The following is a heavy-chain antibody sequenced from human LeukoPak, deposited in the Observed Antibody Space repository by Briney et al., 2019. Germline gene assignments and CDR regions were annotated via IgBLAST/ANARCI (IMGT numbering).Heavy chain of an antibody. Sequence: GSLRLSCAASGFSFRSYGMHWVRQAPGKGLEWVAVISDDGTKKYYADSMKGRFTISRDNAKNSLYLQMNSLRAEDMALYYCAKGLYSNLLGFDYCGQGTLVTVSS. CDR2: ISDDGTKK. CDR1: GFSFRSYG. J-gene: IGHJ4*02. V-gene: IGHV3-30*18. D-gene: IGHD4-11*01. CDR3: AKGLYSNLLGFDY.